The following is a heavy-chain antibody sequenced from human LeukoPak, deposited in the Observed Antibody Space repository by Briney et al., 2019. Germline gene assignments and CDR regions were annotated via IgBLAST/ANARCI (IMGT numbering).Heavy chain of an antibody. CDR1: GFTFSNYW. CDR3: AKESDSSGYYSFFDY. V-gene: IGHV3-7*03. J-gene: IGHJ4*02. CDR2: IKQDGSEK. D-gene: IGHD3-22*01. Sequence: PGGSLRLSCAASGFTFSNYWMSWVRRAPGKGLEWVANIKQDGSEKYYVDSVKGRFTTSRDNAKNSLYLQMNSLRAEDTAVYYCAKESDSSGYYSFFDYWGQGTLVTVSS.